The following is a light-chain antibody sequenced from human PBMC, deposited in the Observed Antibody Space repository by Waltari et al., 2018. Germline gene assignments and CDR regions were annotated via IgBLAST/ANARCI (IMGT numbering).Light chain of an antibody. CDR3: QQYHKWPPWT. J-gene: IGKJ1*01. V-gene: IGKV3-15*01. CDR1: QSFTTN. CDR2: GAS. Sequence: TVMTQFPDTLSASPGERATLSCRASQSFTTNLAWYQQKPGLPPRLLIYGASTRATGVPARFSGSGSGTEFTLTISSLQSEDFAVYYCQQYHKWPPWTFGQGTKVEIK.